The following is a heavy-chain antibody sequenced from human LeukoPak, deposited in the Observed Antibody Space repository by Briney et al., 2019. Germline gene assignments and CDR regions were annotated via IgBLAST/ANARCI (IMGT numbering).Heavy chain of an antibody. J-gene: IGHJ5*02. CDR2: IDNSGST. CDR1: GGSISNYY. CDR3: ARELRDSSSWYLRGWFDP. D-gene: IGHD6-13*01. V-gene: IGHV4-59*01. Sequence: SETLSLTCTVSGGSISNYYWSWIRQPPGKGLEWIGYIDNSGSTNYNPSLKSRVTISVDTSKNEFSLRLTSVTAADTAMYYCARELRDSSSWYLRGWFDPWGQGTLVPSPQ.